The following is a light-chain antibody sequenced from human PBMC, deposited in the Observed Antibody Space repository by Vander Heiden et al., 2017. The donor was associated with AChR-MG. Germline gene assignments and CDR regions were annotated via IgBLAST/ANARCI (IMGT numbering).Light chain of an antibody. CDR2: GAS. Sequence: ELVLTQSPGTLSLSPGERATLSCRASQSIAGKYLAWYQQKPGQAPRLVIYGASTRATGIPDRFSGSGSGTDFTLTISRLEPEDFAVYYCQRYDRSTPLTFGGTTKVEIK. V-gene: IGKV3-20*01. CDR3: QRYDRSTPLT. J-gene: IGKJ4*01. CDR1: QSIAGKY.